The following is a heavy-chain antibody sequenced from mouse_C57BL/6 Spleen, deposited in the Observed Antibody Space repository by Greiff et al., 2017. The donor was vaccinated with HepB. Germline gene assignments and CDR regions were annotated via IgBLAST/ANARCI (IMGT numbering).Heavy chain of an antibody. CDR2: IYPSDSET. Sequence: VQLQQSGAELVRPGSSVKLSCKASGYTFTSYWMDWVKQRPGQGLEWIGNIYPSDSETHYNQKFKDKATLTVDKSSSTAYMQLSSLTSEDSAVYYCARSPRDYFDYWGQGTTLTVSS. J-gene: IGHJ2*01. V-gene: IGHV1-61*01. CDR3: ARSPRDYFDY. CDR1: GYTFTSYW.